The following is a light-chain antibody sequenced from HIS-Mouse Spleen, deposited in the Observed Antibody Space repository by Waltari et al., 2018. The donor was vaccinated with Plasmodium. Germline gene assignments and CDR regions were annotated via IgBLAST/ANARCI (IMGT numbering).Light chain of an antibody. CDR3: YSTDSSGNHRV. J-gene: IGLJ3*02. CDR1: ALPTKY. CDR2: EDS. V-gene: IGLV3-10*01. Sequence: SYELTQPPSASVSPGQTARINCSGDALPTKYAYWYQQKSGQAPVLVIYEDSKRPSGIPERFSGSSSGTMATLTISGAQVEDEADYYCYSTDSSGNHRVFGGGTKLTVL.